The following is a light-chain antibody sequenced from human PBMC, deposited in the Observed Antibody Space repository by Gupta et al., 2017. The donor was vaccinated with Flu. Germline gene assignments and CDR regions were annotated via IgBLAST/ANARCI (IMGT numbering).Light chain of an antibody. V-gene: IGLV1-44*01. J-gene: IGLJ2*01. CDR1: SSNIGRNT. CDR3: AAWDDSLNVL. CDR2: SNY. Sequence: QSVLTQPPSASGTPGQRVTISCSGGSSNIGRNTVSWYQHLPGTAPKLLIYSNYLRPSWVPDRFSGSKSGTSASLAISGLQSEDEADYYCAAWDDSLNVLFGGGTKLTVL.